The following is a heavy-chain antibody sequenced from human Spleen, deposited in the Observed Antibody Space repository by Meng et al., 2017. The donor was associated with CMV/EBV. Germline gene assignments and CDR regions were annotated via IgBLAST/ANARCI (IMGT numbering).Heavy chain of an antibody. D-gene: IGHD3-10*01. V-gene: IGHV4-34*01. Sequence: YGGSFSGYCWSWIRQPPGERLEWIGEITHSGRTSFNPSLASRVSIVIDTSKNQLSLNVESVTAADTGIYYCARGGREETYGPNFDYWDQGVLVTVSS. CDR2: ITHSGRT. J-gene: IGHJ4*01. CDR1: GGSFSGYC. CDR3: ARGGREETYGPNFDY.